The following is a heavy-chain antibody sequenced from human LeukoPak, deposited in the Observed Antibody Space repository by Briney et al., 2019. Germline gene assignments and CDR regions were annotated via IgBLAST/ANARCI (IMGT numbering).Heavy chain of an antibody. Sequence: PGGSLRLSCAASEFTFSDYYMSWIRQAPGKGLEWVSYISSSGSTVYYADSVKGRFTISRDNAKNSLYLQMSSLRAEDTAVYYCARASYSNYLGYMDVWGKGTTVTVSS. CDR3: ARASYSNYLGYMDV. D-gene: IGHD4-11*01. V-gene: IGHV3-11*04. CDR1: EFTFSDYY. CDR2: ISSSGSTV. J-gene: IGHJ6*03.